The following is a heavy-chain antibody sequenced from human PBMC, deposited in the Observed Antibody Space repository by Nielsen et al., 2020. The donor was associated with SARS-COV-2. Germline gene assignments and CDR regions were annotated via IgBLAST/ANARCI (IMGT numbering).Heavy chain of an antibody. V-gene: IGHV3-21*01. CDR3: AKYRWFDP. Sequence: GGSLRLSCTDSGFSFSSYGMTWVRQAPGKGLEWVSIISSSSNYRYYADSVKGRFTISRDNSKNTLYLQMNSLRAEDTAVYYCAKYRWFDPWGQGILVTVST. J-gene: IGHJ5*02. CDR1: GFSFSSYG. D-gene: IGHD2/OR15-2a*01. CDR2: ISSSSNYR.